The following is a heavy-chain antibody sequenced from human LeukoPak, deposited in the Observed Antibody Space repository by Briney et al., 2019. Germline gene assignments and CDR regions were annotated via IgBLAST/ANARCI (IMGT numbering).Heavy chain of an antibody. CDR3: ASTDWNYAR. V-gene: IGHV4-59*08. J-gene: IGHJ4*02. CDR2: IYYSGST. D-gene: IGHD1-7*01. CDR1: GGSISSYY. Sequence: LETPSLTCTVSGGSISSYYWSWMRQSPGKGLEWIGYIYYSGSTNYNPSLKSRVTMSLDTSKNQFSLQLSSVTAADTAVYYCASTDWNYARWGQGTLVTVSS.